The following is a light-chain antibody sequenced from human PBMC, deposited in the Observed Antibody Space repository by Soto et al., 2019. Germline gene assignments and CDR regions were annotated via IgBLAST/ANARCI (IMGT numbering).Light chain of an antibody. V-gene: IGLV3-25*02. J-gene: IGLJ1*01. CDR2: KDS. CDR3: QSGASRGTYV. CDR1: ALPKQY. Sequence: YDLTQPPSVSVSPGQTARITCSGDALPKQYAYWYQQKPGQAPVLVIYKDSERPSGITERFSGSSSGTTVTLTISGVQAEDEADYRCQSGASRGTYVFGTGTKV.